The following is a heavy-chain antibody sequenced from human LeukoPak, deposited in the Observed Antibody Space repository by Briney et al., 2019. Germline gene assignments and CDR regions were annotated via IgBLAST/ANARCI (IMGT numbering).Heavy chain of an antibody. CDR1: GFIFTNYF. V-gene: IGHV3-7*01. D-gene: IGHD3-10*01. Sequence: GGSLRLSCAASGFIFTNYFMSWVHQAPGKGLEWVASIKHDGSEKYYVDSVRGRFTISRDNTMNSLYLQMSSLRAEDTAVYYCARMGLGDAFDIWGQGTMVTVSS. CDR2: IKHDGSEK. J-gene: IGHJ3*02. CDR3: ARMGLGDAFDI.